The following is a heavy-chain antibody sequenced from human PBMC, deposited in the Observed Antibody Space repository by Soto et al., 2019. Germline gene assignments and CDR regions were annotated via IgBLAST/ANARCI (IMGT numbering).Heavy chain of an antibody. CDR2: MNPNSGNT. CDR1: GYTFTSYD. V-gene: IGHV1-8*01. Sequence: QVQLVQSGAEVKKPGASVKVSCKASGYTFTSYDINWVRQATGQGLEWMGWMNPNSGNTGYAQKFQGRVTMTRNTSISTAYMELSSLRSEETAVYYCARGGGDGYDFWSGYHNWFDPWGQGTLVTVSS. J-gene: IGHJ5*02. D-gene: IGHD3-3*01. CDR3: ARGGGDGYDFWSGYHNWFDP.